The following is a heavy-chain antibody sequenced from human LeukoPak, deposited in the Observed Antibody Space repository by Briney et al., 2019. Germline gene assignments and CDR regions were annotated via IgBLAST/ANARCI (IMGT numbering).Heavy chain of an antibody. Sequence: GTSLRLSCAVSGFTFSRYGMYWVRQAPRPGLEWVAVISNDGRNKNYGDSVKGRFTISRDDSKNTLSLQMNSLRGEDTAVYYCAKDLQDGRGSTPLWDWGQGTLVTVSS. V-gene: IGHV3-30*18. CDR1: GFTFSRYG. J-gene: IGHJ4*02. CDR3: AKDLQDGRGSTPLWD. CDR2: ISNDGRNK. D-gene: IGHD3-10*01.